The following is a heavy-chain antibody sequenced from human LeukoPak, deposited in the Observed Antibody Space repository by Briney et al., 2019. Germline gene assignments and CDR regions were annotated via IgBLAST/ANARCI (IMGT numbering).Heavy chain of an antibody. Sequence: PGRSLRLSCAASGFTFDDYAMHWVRQAPGKGLEWVSGISWNSGSIGYADSVKGRFTISRDNAKNSLCLQMNSLRAEDTALYYCARDARVVLDYWGQGTLVTVSS. CDR3: ARDARVVLDY. CDR2: ISWNSGSI. V-gene: IGHV3-9*01. CDR1: GFTFDDYA. D-gene: IGHD2-2*01. J-gene: IGHJ4*02.